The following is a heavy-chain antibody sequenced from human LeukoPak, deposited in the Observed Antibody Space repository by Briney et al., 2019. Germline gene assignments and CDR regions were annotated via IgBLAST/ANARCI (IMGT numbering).Heavy chain of an antibody. V-gene: IGHV4-4*07. J-gene: IGHJ5*02. Sequence: PSETLSHTCTVSGGSISSYYWNWIRQPAGKALEWIGRISTSGNTNYNPSLKSRVTMSVDTSKNQFSLKLSSVTAADTAVYYCARRVWEQTYVAYENWFDPWGQGTLVSVSS. CDR3: ARRVWEQTYVAYENWFDP. CDR1: GGSISSYY. D-gene: IGHD1/OR15-1a*01. CDR2: ISTSGNT.